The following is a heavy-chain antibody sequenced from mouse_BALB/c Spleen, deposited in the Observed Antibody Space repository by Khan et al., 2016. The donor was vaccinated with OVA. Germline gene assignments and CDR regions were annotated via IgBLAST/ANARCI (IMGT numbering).Heavy chain of an antibody. J-gene: IGHJ3*01. Sequence: VQLQESGAELARPGTSVNLSCKASGYTFTDYYINWMRQRTGQGLEWIGEIYPGSDNTYYNEKFKGKATLTAEKSSSKAYMQLSSLTSEDSAVYFCAREWAAWFPYWGQGTLVTVSA. V-gene: IGHV1-76*01. CDR1: GYTFTDYY. CDR2: IYPGSDNT. CDR3: AREWAAWFPY.